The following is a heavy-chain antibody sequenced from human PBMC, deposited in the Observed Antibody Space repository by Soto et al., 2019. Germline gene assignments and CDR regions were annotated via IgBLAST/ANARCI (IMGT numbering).Heavy chain of an antibody. V-gene: IGHV3-48*01. CDR2: INTGSTTI. Sequence: EVQLVESGGGLVQPGGSLTLSCAASGFTLSSYSMNWVRQAPGKGLEWVSYINTGSTTIVYADSVRGRFTISRDNAKNSLYLQMDSLRAEDTAVYHCARESAAAGVSWGQGTLVTVSS. D-gene: IGHD6-13*01. CDR1: GFTLSSYS. J-gene: IGHJ5*02. CDR3: ARESAAAGVS.